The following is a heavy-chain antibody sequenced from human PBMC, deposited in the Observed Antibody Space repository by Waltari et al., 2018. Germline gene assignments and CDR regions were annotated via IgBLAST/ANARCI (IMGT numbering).Heavy chain of an antibody. V-gene: IGHV1-2*02. CDR1: GYTFTGYY. J-gene: IGHJ4*02. Sequence: QVQLVPSGAEVKKPGASVQVSCTASGYTFTGYYMPWVRQAPGQGLEWMGWINPNSGGTNDAQKFQGRVTMTRDTSISTAYMELSRLRSDDTAVYYCARAGRVVPAAPDYWGQGTLVTVSS. CDR2: INPNSGGT. D-gene: IGHD2-2*01. CDR3: ARAGRVVPAAPDY.